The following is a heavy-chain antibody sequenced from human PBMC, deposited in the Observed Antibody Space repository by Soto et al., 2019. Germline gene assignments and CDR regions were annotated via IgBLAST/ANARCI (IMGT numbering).Heavy chain of an antibody. CDR2: IYYSGST. CDR1: GGSISSGDYY. CDR3: ASVWLQRCVDP. Sequence: QVQLQESGPGLVKPSQTLSLTCTVSGGSISSGDYYWSWIRQPPGKGLEWIGYIYYSGSTYYNPSHKNXXTXSXXPSKNQFSLKLSSVTAADTAVYYCASVWLQRCVDPWGQGTLVTVSS. J-gene: IGHJ5*02. D-gene: IGHD5-12*01. V-gene: IGHV4-30-4*01.